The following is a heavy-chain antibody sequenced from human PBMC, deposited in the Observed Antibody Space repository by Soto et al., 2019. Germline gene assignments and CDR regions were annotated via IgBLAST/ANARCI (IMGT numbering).Heavy chain of an antibody. J-gene: IGHJ4*02. CDR2: INPSGDDI. V-gene: IGHV1-46*03. D-gene: IGHD4-4*01. CDR1: GYTSINYC. CDR3: VSDGTATYTGFDY. Sequence: QVQLVQSGAEVKKPGASVHLSCKASGYTSINYCMYWVRQAPGQGLEWMGRINPSGDDITYAQNFQGRVTKTRDTSTSSLSMALSSLRSEDTAVYYCVSDGTATYTGFDYWGQGTLVTVSS.